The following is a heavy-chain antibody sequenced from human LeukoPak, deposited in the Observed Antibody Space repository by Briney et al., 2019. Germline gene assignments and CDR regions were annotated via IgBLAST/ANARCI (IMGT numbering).Heavy chain of an antibody. V-gene: IGHV3-30*02. D-gene: IGHD3-22*01. CDR2: IRYDGSSK. J-gene: IGHJ4*02. Sequence: QTGGSLRLSCAASGFTFSSYGMHWVRQAPGKGLEWVAFIRYDGSSKYYADSVKGRFTISRDNSKNTLYLRMNSLRAEDTAVYYCAKVLRDPGHYDSSGYYYGLDYWGQGTLVTVSS. CDR3: AKVLRDPGHYDSSGYYYGLDY. CDR1: GFTFSSYG.